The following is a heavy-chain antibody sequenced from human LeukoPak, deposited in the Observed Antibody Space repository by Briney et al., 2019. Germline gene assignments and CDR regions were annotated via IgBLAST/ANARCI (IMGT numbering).Heavy chain of an antibody. D-gene: IGHD2-15*01. J-gene: IGHJ4*02. V-gene: IGHV1-18*01. CDR2: ISAYNGNT. CDR1: GGTFSSYA. Sequence: GASVKVSCKASGGTFSSYAISWVRQAPGQGLEWMGWISAYNGNTNSAQKLQGRVTMTTDTSTGTAYMELRSLRSDDTAVYYCARDSELRYCSGGSCSFDYWGQGTLVTVSS. CDR3: ARDSELRYCSGGSCSFDY.